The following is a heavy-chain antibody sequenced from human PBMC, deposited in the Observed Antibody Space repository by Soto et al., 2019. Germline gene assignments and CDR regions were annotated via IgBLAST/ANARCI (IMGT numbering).Heavy chain of an antibody. CDR2: ISYDGSNK. CDR3: ARDMGYSRSSWYVQDGYYYGMDV. CDR1: GFTFSSYA. D-gene: IGHD6-13*01. Sequence: QVQLVESGGGVVQPGRSLRLSCASSGFTFSSYAMHWVRQAPGKGLAWVAVISYDGSNKYYAASVKGRFTISRDNSKNTLYLQMSSLRAEDTAVYYCARDMGYSRSSWYVQDGYYYGMDVWGQGTTVTVSS. J-gene: IGHJ6*02. V-gene: IGHV3-30-3*01.